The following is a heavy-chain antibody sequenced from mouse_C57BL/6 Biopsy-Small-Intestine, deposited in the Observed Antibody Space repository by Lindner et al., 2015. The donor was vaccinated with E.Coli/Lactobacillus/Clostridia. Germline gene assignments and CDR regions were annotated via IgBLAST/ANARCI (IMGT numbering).Heavy chain of an antibody. V-gene: IGHV1-64*01. J-gene: IGHJ1*03. CDR1: GYTFTTYY. CDR3: ARGPTVTQYYYYYMDV. Sequence: SVKVSCKASGYTFTTYYMHWVRQAPGQGLEWMGIINPTGGSTVYAQKFQGRVTMTRDTSTSTVYMELSSLRSEDTAVYYCARGPTVTQYYYYYMDVWGKGTTVTVSS. D-gene: IGHD2-13*01. CDR2: INPTGGST.